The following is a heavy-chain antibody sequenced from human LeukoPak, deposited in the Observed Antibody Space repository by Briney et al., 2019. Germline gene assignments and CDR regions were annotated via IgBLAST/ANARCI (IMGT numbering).Heavy chain of an antibody. CDR1: GGSFSGYY. Sequence: PSETLSLTCAVYGGSFSGYYWSWIRQPPGKGLEWIGEINHSGSTNYNPSLKSRVTISVDTSKNQFSLKLSSVTAADTAVYYCARHGGGGLWFGVSNTYNMDVWGKGTTVTISS. V-gene: IGHV4-34*01. CDR2: INHSGST. J-gene: IGHJ6*03. CDR3: ARHGGGGLWFGVSNTYNMDV. D-gene: IGHD3-10*01.